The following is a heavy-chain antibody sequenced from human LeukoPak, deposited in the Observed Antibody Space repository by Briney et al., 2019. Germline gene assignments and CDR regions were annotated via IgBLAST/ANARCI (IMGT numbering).Heavy chain of an antibody. Sequence: SGGSLRLSCAASGFTFSSYWMTWVRQAPGKGLEWVANMKQDGSEKYYVDSVKGRFTISRDNAKDSLYLQMNSLRAEDTAGYYCARDAMPTVGPFDFWGQGKMVTVSS. CDR2: MKQDGSEK. CDR1: GFTFSSYW. V-gene: IGHV3-7*03. D-gene: IGHD4-17*01. CDR3: ARDAMPTVGPFDF. J-gene: IGHJ3*01.